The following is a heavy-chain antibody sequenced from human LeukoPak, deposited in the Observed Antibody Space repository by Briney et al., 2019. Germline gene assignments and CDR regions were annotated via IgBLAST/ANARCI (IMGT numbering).Heavy chain of an antibody. CDR2: ISYDGSNK. J-gene: IGHJ4*02. CDR3: AKRDCSSTSCFLDY. D-gene: IGHD2-2*01. CDR1: GFTFRSYG. V-gene: IGHV3-30*18. Sequence: GRSLRLSCAASGFTFRSYGMHWVRQAPGKGLEWVAVISYDGSNKYYADSVKGRFTISRDNSKNTLYLQMNSLRAEDTAVYYCAKRDCSSTSCFLDYGSQGTLVTVSS.